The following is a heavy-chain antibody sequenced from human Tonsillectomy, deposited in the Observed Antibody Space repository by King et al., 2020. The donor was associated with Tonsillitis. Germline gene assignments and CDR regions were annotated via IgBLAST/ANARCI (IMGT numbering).Heavy chain of an antibody. Sequence: QLQESGPGLVKPSQTLSLTCIVSGGSIGSGSYYWSWIRQPAGKGLEWIGRIYASGSTNYNPSLKSRVTMSVDTSKNQFSLKLGSVTAADTAVYYCARGTYSSRWERFDYWGQGTLVTVSS. CDR2: IYASGST. J-gene: IGHJ4*02. V-gene: IGHV4-61*02. D-gene: IGHD6-13*01. CDR1: GGSIGSGSYY. CDR3: ARGTYSSRWERFDY.